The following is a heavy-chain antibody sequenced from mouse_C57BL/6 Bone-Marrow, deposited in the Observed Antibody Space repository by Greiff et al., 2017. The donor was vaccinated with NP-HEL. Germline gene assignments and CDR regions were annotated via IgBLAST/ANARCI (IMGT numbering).Heavy chain of an antibody. CDR2: SRNKANDYTT. CDR1: GFTFSDFY. CDR3: ARDDSYAMDY. J-gene: IGHJ4*01. V-gene: IGHV7-1*01. Sequence: EVMLVVSGGGLVQSGRSLRLSCATSGFTFSDFYMEWVRQAPGRGLEWIAASRNKANDYTTEYSASVKGRFIVSRDTSQSILYRQMNALRAEDTAIYYCARDDSYAMDYWGQGTSVTVSS.